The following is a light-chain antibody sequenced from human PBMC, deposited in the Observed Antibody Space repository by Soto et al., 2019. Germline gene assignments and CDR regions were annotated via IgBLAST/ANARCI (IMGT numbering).Light chain of an antibody. V-gene: IGLV2-14*01. Sequence: QSVLTQPASVSGSPGQTITISCTGTSSDVGDYNYVSWYQQYPGRAPKVIIFEVRKRPSGVSTRFSGSKSGDTASLTISRLQAEDEADYYCSSYRSRTTFVFGPGTKVTVL. CDR3: SSYRSRTTFV. CDR1: SSDVGDYNY. CDR2: EVR. J-gene: IGLJ1*01.